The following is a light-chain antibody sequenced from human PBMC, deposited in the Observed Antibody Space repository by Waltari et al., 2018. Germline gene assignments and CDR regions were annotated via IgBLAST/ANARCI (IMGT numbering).Light chain of an antibody. J-gene: IGLJ2*01. V-gene: IGLV1-51*01. CDR1: PSTLGNNY. CDR3: ATWDGSLSVVL. CDR2: DKN. Sequence: QSVLTQPPSVSAAPGQKVPIPCSASPSTLGNNYVSGYQQLPGTAPKLLIYDKNKRPSGIPDRFSGSNSGTSATLGITGLQTGDEADYYCATWDGSLSVVLFGGGTKVTVL.